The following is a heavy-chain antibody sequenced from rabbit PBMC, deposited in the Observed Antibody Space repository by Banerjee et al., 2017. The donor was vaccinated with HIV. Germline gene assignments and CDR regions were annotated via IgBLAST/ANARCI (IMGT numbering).Heavy chain of an antibody. Sequence: QSVEESGGDLVKPGASLTLTCTASGFSFSANYYICWVRQAPGKGLEWIACIYAGSSGSTQYANWAKGRFTISKISSTTVTLQMTSLTAADTATYFCARDDAGVVGYDWDLWGQGTLVTVS. CDR3: ARDDAGVVGYDWDL. CDR2: IYAGSSGST. J-gene: IGHJ4*01. V-gene: IGHV1S40*01. D-gene: IGHD4-2*01. CDR1: GFSFSANYY.